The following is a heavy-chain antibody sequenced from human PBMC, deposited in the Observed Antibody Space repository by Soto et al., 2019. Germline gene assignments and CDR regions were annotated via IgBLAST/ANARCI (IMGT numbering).Heavy chain of an antibody. V-gene: IGHV3-23*01. CDR1: EFTFSIYA. J-gene: IGHJ4*02. D-gene: IGHD6-19*01. CDR2: ISGSGGST. CDR3: AKGPCRSSGWSRLGS. Sequence: EVQLLESGGGLVQPGQSLRLSYAASEFTFSIYAMSWVRQAPGKGLEWVSAISGSGGSTYYADSVKGRFTISRDNSKNTLYLQMNSLRAEDTAVYYCAKGPCRSSGWSRLGSWGQGTLVTVSS.